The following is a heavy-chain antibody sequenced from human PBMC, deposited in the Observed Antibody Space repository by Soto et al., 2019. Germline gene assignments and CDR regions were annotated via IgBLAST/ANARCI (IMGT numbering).Heavy chain of an antibody. CDR3: ARHNGPLYVGYYYDMDV. CDR1: GGSISSSSYY. CDR2: IYYSGYT. V-gene: IGHV4-39*01. D-gene: IGHD3-16*01. J-gene: IGHJ6*02. Sequence: QLQLQESGPGLVKPSETLSLTCTVSGGSISSSSYYWGWIRQPPGKGLEWIGSIYYSGYTYYNPSLKSRVTISVDTSKNKFSLKLSSVPAADTAVYYCARHNGPLYVGYYYDMDVWGQGTTVTVSS.